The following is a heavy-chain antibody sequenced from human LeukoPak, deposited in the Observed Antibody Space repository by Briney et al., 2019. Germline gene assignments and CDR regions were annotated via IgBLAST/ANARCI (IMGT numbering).Heavy chain of an antibody. CDR1: GGSISSSSYY. J-gene: IGHJ4*02. CDR3: ARVLEGGGRVAARPRGAFDY. V-gene: IGHV4-39*07. Sequence: SETLSLTCTVSGGSISSSSYYWGWIRQPPGKGLQWIGSIYYSGSTYYNPSLKSRVTISVDTSMKQFSLKLRSVTAADTAEYYCARVLEGGGRVAARPRGAFDYWGQGTLVTVSS. D-gene: IGHD6-6*01. CDR2: IYYSGST.